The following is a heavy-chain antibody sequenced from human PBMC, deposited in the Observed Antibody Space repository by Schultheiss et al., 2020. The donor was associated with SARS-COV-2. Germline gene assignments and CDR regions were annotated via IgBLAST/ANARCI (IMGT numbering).Heavy chain of an antibody. J-gene: IGHJ2*01. V-gene: IGHV4-31*03. D-gene: IGHD3-10*01. CDR1: GGSINSDIYY. Sequence: SETLSLTCTVSGGSINSDIYYWNWIRQHPGKGLEWIGYIYYSGSTYYNPSLKSRITISVDTSKNQFSLKLSSVTAADTAVYYCARSTYYYGSGSYYGGWYFDLWGRGTLVTVSS. CDR3: ARSTYYYGSGSYYGGWYFDL. CDR2: IYYSGST.